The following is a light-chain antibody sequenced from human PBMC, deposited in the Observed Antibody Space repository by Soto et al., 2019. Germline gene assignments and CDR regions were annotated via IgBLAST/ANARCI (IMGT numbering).Light chain of an antibody. V-gene: IGKV2-30*01. J-gene: IGKJ2*01. CDR1: QSLVYSDGNTY. Sequence: DVVMTQSPLSLPVTLGQPASISCRSSQSLVYSDGNTYLNWFQQRPGQSPRRLIYKVSNRDSGGPDKFTGSVSGTEFTLKISRVEAEDVGTYYGMQGTRWLSFGHGTKLEIK. CDR2: KVS. CDR3: MQGTRWLS.